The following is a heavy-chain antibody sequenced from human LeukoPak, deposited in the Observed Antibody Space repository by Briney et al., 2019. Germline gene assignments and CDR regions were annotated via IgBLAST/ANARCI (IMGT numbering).Heavy chain of an antibody. CDR3: ARVRGYSFGLVS. Sequence: PGGSLRLSCAASGFTFSTYWMHWVRQAPGKGLEWVSRIHDDGKSTAYADSVKGRFTISRDNAKNTLYLQMNSLRAEDTAVYYCARVRGYSFGLVSWGQGTLVTVSS. D-gene: IGHD5-18*01. CDR2: IHDDGKST. V-gene: IGHV3-74*01. J-gene: IGHJ5*02. CDR1: GFTFSTYW.